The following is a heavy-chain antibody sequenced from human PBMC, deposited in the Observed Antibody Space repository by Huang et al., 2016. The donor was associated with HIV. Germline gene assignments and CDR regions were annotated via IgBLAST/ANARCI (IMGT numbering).Heavy chain of an antibody. CDR2: IIPILGTR. D-gene: IGHD1-26*01. CDR1: GGTFNNYA. CDR3: ARARGSYYTNPFDY. J-gene: IGHJ4*02. Sequence: QVQLVQSGAEVKKPGSSVQVSCKASGGTFNNYAISWVRQAPGQGLEWMGGIIPILGTRNYAQRFQGRVMSTADESTRTAYMELASLRSEDTAIYYCARARGSYYTNPFDYWGQGTLVTVSS. V-gene: IGHV1-69*01.